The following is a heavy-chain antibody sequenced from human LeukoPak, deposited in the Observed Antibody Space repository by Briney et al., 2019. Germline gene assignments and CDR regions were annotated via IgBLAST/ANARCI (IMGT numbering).Heavy chain of an antibody. J-gene: IGHJ1*01. CDR3: AKGSSTWTTEEYFQH. Sequence: GGSLRLSCAASGFTFSLYPVHWVRQAPGKGLEWVAVISFDGSDKYYADSVKGRFAISRDNSKNTLYLQLASLRAEDTALYHCAKGSSTWTTEEYFQHWGQGTLVTVSS. CDR1: GFTFSLYP. V-gene: IGHV3-30*09. CDR2: ISFDGSDK. D-gene: IGHD6-13*01.